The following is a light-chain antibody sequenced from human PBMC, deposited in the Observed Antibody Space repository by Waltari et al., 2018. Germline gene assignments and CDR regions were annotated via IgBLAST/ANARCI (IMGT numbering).Light chain of an antibody. Sequence: QSALTQPASVSGSAGQSITISCTGTSSDVGNYNLVSWYQQYPGKAPKVMLYDDNGRTAGVSDRFSGSKSGNTASLTISGVQAEDEADYYCCSYAGSYTWVFGGGTKLTVL. V-gene: IGLV2-23*01. CDR3: CSYAGSYTWV. CDR1: SSDVGNYNL. CDR2: DDN. J-gene: IGLJ3*02.